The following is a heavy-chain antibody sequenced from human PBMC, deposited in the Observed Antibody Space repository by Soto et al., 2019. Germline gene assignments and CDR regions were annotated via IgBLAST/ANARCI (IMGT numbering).Heavy chain of an antibody. V-gene: IGHV4-30-4*01. CDR3: ARKCGGDCYSEHYFDY. CDR2: IYYSGST. CDR1: GGSISSGDYY. Sequence: SETLSLTCTVSGGSISSGDYYWSWIRQPPGKGLEWIGYIYYSGSTYYNPSLKSRVTISEDTSKNQFSPKLSSVTAADTAVYYCARKCGGDCYSEHYFDYWGQGTLVTVSS. D-gene: IGHD2-21*02. J-gene: IGHJ4*01.